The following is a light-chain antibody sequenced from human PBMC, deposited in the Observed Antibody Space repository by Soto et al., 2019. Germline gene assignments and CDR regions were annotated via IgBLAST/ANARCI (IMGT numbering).Light chain of an antibody. V-gene: IGKV3-20*01. CDR1: QSVNSNY. J-gene: IGKJ1*01. CDR2: GAS. Sequence: EIVLTQSPGTLSLSPGERATLSCRASQSVNSNYLAWYQQKPGQGPRLLIYGASSRATGIPDRFSGSGSGTDFPLTISRLEPEDFAVYYCQQYDSSPRTFGQGTKVEIK. CDR3: QQYDSSPRT.